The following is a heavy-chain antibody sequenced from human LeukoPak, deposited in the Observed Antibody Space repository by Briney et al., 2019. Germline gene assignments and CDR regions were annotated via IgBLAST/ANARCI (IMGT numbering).Heavy chain of an antibody. D-gene: IGHD6-13*01. Sequence: GGSLRLSCAASGFTFSSYGMHWVRQAPGKGLEWVAFIRYDGSNKYYADSVKGRFTISRDNSKNTLYLQMNSLRAEDTAVYYCASTPGIAAAGTLNFDYWGQGTLVTVSS. V-gene: IGHV3-30*02. CDR2: IRYDGSNK. CDR1: GFTFSSYG. J-gene: IGHJ4*02. CDR3: ASTPGIAAAGTLNFDY.